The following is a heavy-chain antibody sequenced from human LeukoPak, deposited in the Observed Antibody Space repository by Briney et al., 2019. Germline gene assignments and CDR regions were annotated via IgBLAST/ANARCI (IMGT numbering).Heavy chain of an antibody. CDR1: GASMSNYY. Sequence: SETLSLTCNVSGASMSNYYWVWIRQPPGKGLEWIGSIYHSGTTYSGSTYYNPSLKSRVTISLDTSKNQFSLKLSSVTAADTAVYYCARVRHGSGSYYQDYWGQGTLVTVSS. CDR2: IYHSGTTYSGST. V-gene: IGHV4-39*07. CDR3: ARVRHGSGSYYQDY. J-gene: IGHJ4*02. D-gene: IGHD3-10*01.